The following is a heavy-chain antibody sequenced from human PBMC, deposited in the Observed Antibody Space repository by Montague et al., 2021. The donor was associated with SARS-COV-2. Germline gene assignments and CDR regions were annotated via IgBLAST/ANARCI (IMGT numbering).Heavy chain of an antibody. J-gene: IGHJ4*02. CDR2: INHRGST. Sequence: SETLSLTCAVYDGSFSDYSWTWIRQPPGKGLEWIGEINHRGSTNYNPSLKSRVTISVGTSKNRFSLKMTSVTAADTAVYYCARGRQHINMVVVVVTGGEYYFDFWGQGTLVAVSS. D-gene: IGHD3-22*01. CDR3: ARGRQHINMVVVVVTGGEYYFDF. V-gene: IGHV4-34*01. CDR1: DGSFSDYS.